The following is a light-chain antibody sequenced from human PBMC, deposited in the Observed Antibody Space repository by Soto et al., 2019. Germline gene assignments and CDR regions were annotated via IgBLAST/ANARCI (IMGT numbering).Light chain of an antibody. CDR1: QSVSSY. J-gene: IGKJ5*01. CDR2: DAS. V-gene: IGKV3-11*01. CDR3: KQRSNWHIN. Sequence: NVLTQPPASLCSPAGERGTLCSMASQSVSSYFAWYQQKPGQAHRLLIYDASNRATGIPARFSGSGSGTDFTLTIRSIEPEDFAVYYCKQRSNWHINVGKGKKLEIK.